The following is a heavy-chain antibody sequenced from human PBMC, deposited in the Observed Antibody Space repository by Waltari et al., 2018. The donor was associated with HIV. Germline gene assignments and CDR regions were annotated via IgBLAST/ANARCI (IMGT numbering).Heavy chain of an antibody. CDR3: ARDRYDSSGYNLRGYYYGMDV. Sequence: QVQLQESGPGLVKPSETLSLTCTVAGGSFSSYVWSWIRPPPGTGLGWIGYIYYSGSTNYNPSLKSRVTISVDTSKNQFSLKLSSVTAADTAVYYCARDRYDSSGYNLRGYYYGMDVWGQGTTVTVSS. CDR2: IYYSGST. D-gene: IGHD3-22*01. CDR1: GGSFSSYV. V-gene: IGHV4-59*01. J-gene: IGHJ6*02.